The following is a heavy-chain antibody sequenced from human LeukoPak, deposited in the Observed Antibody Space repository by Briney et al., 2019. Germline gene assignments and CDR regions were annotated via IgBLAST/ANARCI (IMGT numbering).Heavy chain of an antibody. CDR3: AREPRVGFGGAGYFDY. CDR1: GGSISSGGYY. V-gene: IGHV4-31*03. CDR2: IYYSGTT. Sequence: SETLSLTCTVSGGSISSGGYYWTWIRQHPGKGLEWIGYIYYSGTTYYNPSLKSRITMSVDTSKNQFSLKLSSVTAADTAVYYCAREPRVGFGGAGYFDYWGQGTLVTASS. D-gene: IGHD3-16*01. J-gene: IGHJ4*02.